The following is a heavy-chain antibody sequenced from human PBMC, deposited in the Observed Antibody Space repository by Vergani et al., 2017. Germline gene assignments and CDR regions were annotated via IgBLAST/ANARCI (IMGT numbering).Heavy chain of an antibody. CDR2: IYYSGST. Sequence: QVQLQESGPGLVKPSQTLSLTCTVSGGSISSGDYYWSWIRQPPGKGLEWIGYIYYSGSTYYNPSLKSRVTISVDTSKNQFSLKLSSVTAADTAVYYCARDLVSXGYYDSSGYGAVGYWGQGTLVTVSS. CDR1: GGSISSGDYY. V-gene: IGHV4-30-4*08. CDR3: ARDLVSXGYYDSSGYGAVGY. J-gene: IGHJ4*02. D-gene: IGHD3-22*01.